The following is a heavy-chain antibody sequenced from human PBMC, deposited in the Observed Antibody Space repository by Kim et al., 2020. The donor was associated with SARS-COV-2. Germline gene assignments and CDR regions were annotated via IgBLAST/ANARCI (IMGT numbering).Heavy chain of an antibody. D-gene: IGHD1-7*01. Sequence: SETLSLTCTVSGGSISSYYWTWIRQPPGKGLEWIGDISYSGSTNYNPSLKIRVTILVDTSKNNFSLQLSSVTAADTAAYYFRRHFTGYAGNYFNYWGQGT. CDR2: ISYSGST. CDR3: RRHFTGYAGNYFNY. V-gene: IGHV4-59*08. CDR1: GGSISSYY. J-gene: IGHJ4*02.